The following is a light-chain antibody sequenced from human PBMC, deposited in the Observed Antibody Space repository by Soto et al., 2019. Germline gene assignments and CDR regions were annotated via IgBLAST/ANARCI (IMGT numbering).Light chain of an antibody. V-gene: IGKV3-20*01. CDR3: QQYSRSSPNT. CDR2: GAS. Sequence: EIVLTQSPGTLSLSPGERATLSCRASQSISSSYLAWYQQKPGQAPRLLIYGASSRATGIPDRFSGSGSGTDFTLTISRLDPEAFAVYYCQQYSRSSPNTFGQGTKLEIK. CDR1: QSISSSY. J-gene: IGKJ2*01.